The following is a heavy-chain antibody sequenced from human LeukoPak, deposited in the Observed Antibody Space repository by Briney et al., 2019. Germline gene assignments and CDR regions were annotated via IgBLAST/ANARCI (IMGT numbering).Heavy chain of an antibody. D-gene: IGHD1-26*01. CDR3: AKDIVGATNRGLDY. J-gene: IGHJ4*02. Sequence: GGSLRLSCAASGFTFSSYGMSWVRQAPGKGLEWVSAISGSGGSTYYADSVKGRFTISRDNAKNSLYLQMNSLRAEDTALYYCAKDIVGATNRGLDYWGQGTLVTVSS. V-gene: IGHV3-23*01. CDR1: GFTFSSYG. CDR2: ISGSGGST.